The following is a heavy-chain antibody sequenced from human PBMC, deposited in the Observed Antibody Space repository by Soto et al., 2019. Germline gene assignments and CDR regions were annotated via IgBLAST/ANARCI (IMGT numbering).Heavy chain of an antibody. J-gene: IGHJ4*02. Sequence: AWTXSLTCTVSGFSISIYYLIWIRQSAGQGLEWIGRIYPGGSTNYNPSLKSRVTMSADTSKNQFSLRLTSVTAADTAVYYCARDKVGPKGGGSWIMHFEFWGQGTLVTVYS. CDR2: IYPGGST. V-gene: IGHV4-4*07. CDR3: ARDKVGPKGGGSWIMHFEF. CDR1: GFSISIYY. D-gene: IGHD2-15*01.